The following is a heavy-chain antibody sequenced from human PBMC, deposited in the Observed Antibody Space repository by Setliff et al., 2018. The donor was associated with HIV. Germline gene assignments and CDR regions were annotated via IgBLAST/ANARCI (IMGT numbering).Heavy chain of an antibody. V-gene: IGHV1-46*03. CDR2: INPSGGST. J-gene: IGHJ6*03. CDR3: AREARYQDRYYYYMDV. D-gene: IGHD1-20*01. Sequence: VASVKVSCKASGYKFTGHHIQWMRQAPGQGLEWMGIINPSGGSTTYAQKFQGRVTMTRDTSASTVYMELSSLRSEDTAVYYCAREARYQDRYYYYMDVWGKGTTVTVSS. CDR1: GYKFTGHH.